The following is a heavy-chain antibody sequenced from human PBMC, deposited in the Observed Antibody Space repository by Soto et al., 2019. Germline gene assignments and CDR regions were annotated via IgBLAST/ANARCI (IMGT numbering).Heavy chain of an antibody. CDR2: ISTTSLTI. J-gene: IGHJ5*01. CDR1: GFRFSTYD. CDR3: ARDRCYDGTCYSASDS. D-gene: IGHD2-15*01. Sequence: PGGSLRLSCAASGFRFSTYDMDWLRQAPGKGPEWIAHISTTSLTIYYADSVKGRFTISRDNARNSLYLEMNSLRDEDTAVYYCARDRCYDGTCYSASDSWGQGTLVTVSS. V-gene: IGHV3-48*02.